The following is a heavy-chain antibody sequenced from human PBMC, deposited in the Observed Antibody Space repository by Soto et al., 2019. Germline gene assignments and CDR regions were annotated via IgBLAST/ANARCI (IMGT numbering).Heavy chain of an antibody. D-gene: IGHD2-15*01. Sequence: QVQLQESGPGLLKPLETLSLTCTVSGVSLNSGHYYWVWIRQSPGKGLAWIASIYCDESTYYNPSLKSRVTISTDKPKNQFSLTLKSVTAADTAVYYCGKVLIGATRHTDVDSWGQGALVTVSS. CDR1: GVSLNSGHYY. V-gene: IGHV4-39*01. J-gene: IGHJ4*02. CDR3: GKVLIGATRHTDVDS. CDR2: IYCDEST.